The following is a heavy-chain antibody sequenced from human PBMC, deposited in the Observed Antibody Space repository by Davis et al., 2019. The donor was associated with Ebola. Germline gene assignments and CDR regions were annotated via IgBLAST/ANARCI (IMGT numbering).Heavy chain of an antibody. CDR1: GFTFSSYG. Sequence: GESLKISCAASGFTFSSYGMHWVRQAPGKGLEWVAVIWYDGSNKYYADSVKGRFTISRDNSKNTLYLQMNSLRAEDTAVYYCAKGNYDILTGYYYGMDVWGQGTTVTVSS. CDR2: IWYDGSNK. J-gene: IGHJ6*02. V-gene: IGHV3-33*06. CDR3: AKGNYDILTGYYYGMDV. D-gene: IGHD3-9*01.